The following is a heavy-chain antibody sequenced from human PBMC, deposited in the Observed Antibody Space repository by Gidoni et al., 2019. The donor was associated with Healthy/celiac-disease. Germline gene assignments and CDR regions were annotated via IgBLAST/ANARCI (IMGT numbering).Heavy chain of an antibody. CDR3: ARGVVDIVVVPAATNGMDV. D-gene: IGHD2-2*03. J-gene: IGHJ6*02. CDR1: GGTFSSYA. Sequence: QVQLVQSGAEVKKPGSSVKVSCKASGGTFSSYAISWVRQAPGQGLEWMGGIIPIFGTANYAQKFQGRVTITADESTSTAYMELSSLRSEDTAVYYCARGVVDIVVVPAATNGMDVWGQGTTVTVSS. CDR2: IIPIFGTA. V-gene: IGHV1-69*01.